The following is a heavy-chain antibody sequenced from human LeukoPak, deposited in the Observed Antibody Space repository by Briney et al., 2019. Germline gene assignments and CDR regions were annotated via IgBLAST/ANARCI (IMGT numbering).Heavy chain of an antibody. CDR1: GFTFSSYG. V-gene: IGHV3-33*01. D-gene: IGHD3-10*01. J-gene: IGHJ4*02. CDR3: VRDRGSTNYFDY. Sequence: GGSLRLSCAASGFTFSSYGMHWVRQAPGKGLEWVAIIWYDGNNKYYADSLEGRFTISRDNSKNTLYLQINSLRAEDTAVYFCVRDRGSTNYFDYWGQGALVTVSS. CDR2: IWYDGNNK.